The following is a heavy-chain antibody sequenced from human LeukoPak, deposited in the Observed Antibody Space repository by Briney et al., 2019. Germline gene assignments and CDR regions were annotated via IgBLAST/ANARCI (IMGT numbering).Heavy chain of an antibody. V-gene: IGHV3-7*01. CDR1: GFSFSSNW. Sequence: GGSLRLSCVASGFSFSSNWMSWVRQAPGKGLEWVTNIKRDGSEKYYVDSVRGRFTISRDNAKNSLFLQMNSLRVEDTAVYFCVPHGTSRIGAAGTFYWGQGTLVTVSS. CDR2: IKRDGSEK. J-gene: IGHJ4*02. CDR3: VPHGTSRIGAAGTFY. D-gene: IGHD6-13*01.